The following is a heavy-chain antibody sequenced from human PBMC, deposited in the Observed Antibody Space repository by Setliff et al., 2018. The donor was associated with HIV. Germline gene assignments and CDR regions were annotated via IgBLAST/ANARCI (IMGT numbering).Heavy chain of an antibody. CDR1: GYTLTKLS. CDR3: ARDGFRAGYSSGWSDY. CDR2: FDPELGET. D-gene: IGHD6-19*01. J-gene: IGHJ4*02. Sequence: ASVKVSCKVSGYTLTKLSMHWVRQAPEKGLEWMGGFDPELGETFFAQNFRGRLTMTQDTSTDTAYMELTSLRSDDTAMYYCARDGFRAGYSSGWSDYWGQGTLVTVSS. V-gene: IGHV1-24*01.